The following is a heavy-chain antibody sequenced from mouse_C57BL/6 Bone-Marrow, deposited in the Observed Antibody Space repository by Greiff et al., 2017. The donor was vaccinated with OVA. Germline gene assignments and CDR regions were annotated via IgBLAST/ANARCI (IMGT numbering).Heavy chain of an antibody. J-gene: IGHJ3*01. CDR2: IHPSDSDP. D-gene: IGHD2-3*01. Sequence: QVQLQQPGAELVKPGASVTVSCKASGYTFTSYWMHWVKQRPGQGLEWIGRIHPSDSDPNYNQKFTGKATLTVDKTSSTAYMQLSSRTSEDSAVYYCASIPAYWGQGTLVTVSA. CDR1: GYTFTSYW. CDR3: ASIPAY. V-gene: IGHV1-74*01.